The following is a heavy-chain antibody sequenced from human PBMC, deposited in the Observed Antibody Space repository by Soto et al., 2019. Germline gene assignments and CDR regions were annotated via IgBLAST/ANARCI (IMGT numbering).Heavy chain of an antibody. D-gene: IGHD6-19*01. CDR3: ARWEYSSRCFIDH. V-gene: IGHV3-7*05. J-gene: IGHJ4*02. Sequence: EVQLVESGGGLVQPGGSLRISCAVSGFTFSNYWITWVRQAPGKGLQWVANIKQDGSDIRYVDSVKGRFTVSRDNAKNSLFLQMNSLRVEDTAVYYCARWEYSSRCFIDHWGQGTLVTVSS. CDR2: IKQDGSDI. CDR1: GFTFSNYW.